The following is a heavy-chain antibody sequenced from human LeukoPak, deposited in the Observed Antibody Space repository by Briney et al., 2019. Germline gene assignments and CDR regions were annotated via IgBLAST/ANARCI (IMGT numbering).Heavy chain of an antibody. V-gene: IGHV4-31*03. D-gene: IGHD4-17*01. Sequence: PSQTLSLTCTVSGGSISSGGYYWSWIRQHPGKGLEWIGYIYYSGSTYYNPSLKSRVTISVDTSKNQFSLKLSSVTAADTAVYYCARGDYGDYVFGYWGQGTLVTVSS. CDR3: ARGDYGDYVFGY. J-gene: IGHJ4*02. CDR2: IYYSGST. CDR1: GGSISSGGYY.